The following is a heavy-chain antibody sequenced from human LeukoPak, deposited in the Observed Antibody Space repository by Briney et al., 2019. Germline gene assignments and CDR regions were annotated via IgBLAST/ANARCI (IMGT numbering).Heavy chain of an antibody. CDR2: IYTSGST. CDR3: ARSGGSGTYYDGSFDY. D-gene: IGHD1-26*01. J-gene: IGHJ4*02. V-gene: IGHV4-4*07. Sequence: SETLSLTCNVSGGSITSYYWNWIRQPAGKGLEWIGRIYTSGSTNYNPSLKSRVTMSVDTSKNQFSLKLSSVTAADTAVYYCARSGGSGTYYDGSFDYWGQGTLVTVSS. CDR1: GGSITSYY.